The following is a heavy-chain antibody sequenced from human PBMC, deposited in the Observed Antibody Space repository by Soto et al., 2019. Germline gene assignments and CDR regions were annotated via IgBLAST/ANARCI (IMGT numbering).Heavy chain of an antibody. CDR3: ATGLTLPVRPSFDT. D-gene: IGHD2-21*02. Sequence: EVQLVESGGGLIQPGGSLRLSCVASGFTISGNYITWVRQAPGKGLEWVSVIFSGDNTFYSDSVKGRFTISRDSSKNTVYLQMNRLRGDDTAVYFCATGLTLPVRPSFDTWGQGTLLTVSS. V-gene: IGHV3-53*01. CDR1: GFTISGNY. J-gene: IGHJ5*02. CDR2: IFSGDNT.